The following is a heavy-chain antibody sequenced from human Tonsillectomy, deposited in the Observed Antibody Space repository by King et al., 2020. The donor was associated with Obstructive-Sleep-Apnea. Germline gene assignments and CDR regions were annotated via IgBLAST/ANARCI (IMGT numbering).Heavy chain of an antibody. CDR1: GFTFSSYW. D-gene: IGHD3-3*01. CDR2: IKSVGSIT. V-gene: IGHV3-74*01. Sequence: VQLVESGGGLVQPGGSLRLSCAASGFTFSSYWMHWVRQAPGKWLVWFSRIKSVGSITSYAYSVKGRFTISRDNAKNTLYLQMNSRRAEDTAVYYCAREVTIFGVVIIQYFDYWGQGTLVTVSS. J-gene: IGHJ4*02. CDR3: AREVTIFGVVIIQYFDY.